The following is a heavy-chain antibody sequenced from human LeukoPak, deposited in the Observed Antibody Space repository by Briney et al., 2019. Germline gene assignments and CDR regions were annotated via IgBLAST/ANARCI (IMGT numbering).Heavy chain of an antibody. CDR1: AGSISSYY. D-gene: IGHD6-13*01. CDR2: IYYSGST. Sequence: SETLSLTCTDSAGSISSYYWSWIRQPPGKGPEWIGYIYYSGSTNYNPSLKSRVTISVDTSKNQFSLKLSSVTGADMAVYYCARASSWYRPYYYYYMDVWGKGTTVTVSS. CDR3: ARASSWYRPYYYYYMDV. J-gene: IGHJ6*03. V-gene: IGHV4-59*01.